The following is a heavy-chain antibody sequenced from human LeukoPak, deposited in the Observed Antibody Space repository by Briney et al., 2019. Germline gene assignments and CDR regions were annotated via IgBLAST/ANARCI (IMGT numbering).Heavy chain of an antibody. Sequence: SETLSLTCTVSGGSISTYCWSLIRQPAGKGLEWIGSIYASGNTNYNPSLKSRVTMSLDTSKNQFSLRLTSVTAADTAVYYCAREYSSSSGKNAFDVWGQGTMVTVSS. V-gene: IGHV4-4*07. J-gene: IGHJ3*01. CDR1: GGSISTYC. CDR3: AREYSSSSGKNAFDV. CDR2: IYASGNT. D-gene: IGHD6-6*01.